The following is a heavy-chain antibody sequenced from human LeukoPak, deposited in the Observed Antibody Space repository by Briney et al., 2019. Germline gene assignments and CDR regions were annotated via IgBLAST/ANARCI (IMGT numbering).Heavy chain of an antibody. Sequence: SETLSLTCTVSGGSISSYYWSWIRQPPGKGLEWIGYIYYSGSTNYNPSLKSRVTISVDTSKNQFSLKLSSVTAADTAVYYCARHVGVIALYNWFDPWGQGTLVTVSS. CDR1: GGSISSYY. V-gene: IGHV4-59*08. D-gene: IGHD3-10*01. J-gene: IGHJ5*02. CDR2: IYYSGST. CDR3: ARHVGVIALYNWFDP.